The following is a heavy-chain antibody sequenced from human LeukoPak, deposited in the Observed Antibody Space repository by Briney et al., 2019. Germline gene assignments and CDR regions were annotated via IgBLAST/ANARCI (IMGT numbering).Heavy chain of an antibody. J-gene: IGHJ4*02. CDR3: ARGEDGYNQIFDY. CDR2: VIPIFGTA. Sequence: SVKVSCKASGGTFSSYAISWVRQAPGQGLEWMGGVIPIFGTANYAQKFQGRVTITADESTSTAYMELSSLRSEDTAVYYCARGEDGYNQIFDYWGQGTLVTVSS. D-gene: IGHD5-24*01. CDR1: GGTFSSYA. V-gene: IGHV1-69*13.